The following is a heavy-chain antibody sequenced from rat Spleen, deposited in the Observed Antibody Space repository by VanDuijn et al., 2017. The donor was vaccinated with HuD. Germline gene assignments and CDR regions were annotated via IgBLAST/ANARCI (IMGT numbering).Heavy chain of an antibody. V-gene: IGHV5-7*01. CDR3: ARRHYGYTDYFDY. CDR1: GFTFSDYY. D-gene: IGHD1-11*01. Sequence: EVQLVESGGNLVQPRRSLKLSCAASGFTFSDYYMAWVRQAPTKGLEWVATISYGDSSGHSSTYYRDSVKGRFTISRDNTKSTLSLQMDSLRSEDTATYYCARRHYGYTDYFDYWGQGVMVTVSS. CDR2: ISYGDSSGHSST. J-gene: IGHJ2*01.